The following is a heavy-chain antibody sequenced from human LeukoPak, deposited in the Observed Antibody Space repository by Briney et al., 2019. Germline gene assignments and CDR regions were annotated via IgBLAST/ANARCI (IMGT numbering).Heavy chain of an antibody. CDR3: ARDKGSVGATDY. V-gene: IGHV3-11*05. Sequence: PGGSLRLSCAASGFTFSDYYMSWIRQAPGKGLEWVSYISSRSSYTKYADSVKGRFTISRDSSKNTLYLQMNSLRAEDTAVYYCARDKGSVGATDYWGQGTLVTVSS. D-gene: IGHD1-26*01. CDR1: GFTFSDYY. CDR2: ISSRSSYT. J-gene: IGHJ4*02.